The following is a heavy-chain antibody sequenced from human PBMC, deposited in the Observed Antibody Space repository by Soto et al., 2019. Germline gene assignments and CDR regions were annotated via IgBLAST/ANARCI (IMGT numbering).Heavy chain of an antibody. D-gene: IGHD2-2*01. CDR3: ARVVIGYCSSTSCPGDY. CDR2: IFPGDSTT. J-gene: IGHJ4*02. Sequence: GESLKISCMGSGYSFNNYWIGWVRQMPGKGLEWMGIIFPGDSTTKYSPSFQGQVTLSADKSTSTASLQWSSLRASDTAVFYCARVVIGYCSSTSCPGDYWGQGTLVTVS. V-gene: IGHV5-51*01. CDR1: GYSFNNYW.